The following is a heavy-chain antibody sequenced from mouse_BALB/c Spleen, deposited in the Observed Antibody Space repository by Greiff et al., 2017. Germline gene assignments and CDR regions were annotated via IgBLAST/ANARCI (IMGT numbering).Heavy chain of an antibody. CDR2: IYPGDGDT. V-gene: IGHV1-82*01. D-gene: IGHD2-12*01. CDR1: GYAFSSSW. CDR3: ARKGGLLFSMDY. J-gene: IGHJ4*01. Sequence: VQLQQSGPELVKPGASVKISCKASGYAFSSSWMNWVKQRPGQGLEWIGRIYPGDGDTNYNGKFKGKATLTADKSSSTAYMQLSSLTSVDSAVYFCARKGGLLFSMDYWGQGTSVTVSS.